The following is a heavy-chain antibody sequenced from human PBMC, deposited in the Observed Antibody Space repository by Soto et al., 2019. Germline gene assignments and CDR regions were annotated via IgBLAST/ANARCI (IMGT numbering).Heavy chain of an antibody. J-gene: IGHJ6*02. V-gene: IGHV3-23*01. CDR1: GFTFSSYA. D-gene: IGHD3-22*01. Sequence: GGSLRLSCAASGFTFSSYAMSWVRQAPGKGLEWVSAISGSGGSTYYADSVKGRFTISRDNSKNTLYLQMNSLRAEDTAVYYCAKDRITMIVVVIVGMDVWGQGTTVTV. CDR2: ISGSGGST. CDR3: AKDRITMIVVVIVGMDV.